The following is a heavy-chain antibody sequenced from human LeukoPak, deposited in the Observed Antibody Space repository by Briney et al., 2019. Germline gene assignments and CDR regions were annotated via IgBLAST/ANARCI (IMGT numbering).Heavy chain of an antibody. CDR3: ARGANSMAPFDY. CDR2: ISSSSSYI. CDR1: GFTFSSYS. V-gene: IGHV3-21*01. D-gene: IGHD2-8*01. Sequence: GGSLRLSCAASGFTFSSYSMNWVRQAPGKGLEWVSSISSSSSYIYYADSVKGRFTISRDNAKNSLYLQMNSLRAEDTAVYYCARGANSMAPFDYWGQGTLVTVSS. J-gene: IGHJ4*02.